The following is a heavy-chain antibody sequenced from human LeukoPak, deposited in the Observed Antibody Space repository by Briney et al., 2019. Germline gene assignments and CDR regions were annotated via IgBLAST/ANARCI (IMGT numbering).Heavy chain of an antibody. CDR1: GGSISSYY. J-gene: IGHJ4*02. CDR3: ARGYWFYFDY. CDR2: IYYSGST. D-gene: IGHD2-8*02. Sequence: PSETLSLTCTVSGGSISSYYWSWIRQPRGKGLEWIGYIYYSGSTNYNPSLKSRVTISVDTSKNQFSLKLSSVTAADTAMYYCARGYWFYFDYWGQGTLVTVSS. V-gene: IGHV4-59*08.